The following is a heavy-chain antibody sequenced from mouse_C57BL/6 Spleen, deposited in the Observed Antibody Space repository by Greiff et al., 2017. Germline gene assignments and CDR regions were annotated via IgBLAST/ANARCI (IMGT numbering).Heavy chain of an antibody. J-gene: IGHJ2*01. CDR1: GYTFTSYW. CDR3: ARTPGYHFDY. D-gene: IGHD2-2*01. CDR2: IHPNRGST. Sequence: QVQLQQSGAELVKPGASVKLSCKASGYTFTSYWMHWVKQRPGQGLEWIGMIHPNRGSTNYNEKFKSKDTLTVDKSSSTAYMQLSSLTSEDSAVYYCARTPGYHFDYWGQGTTLTVSS. V-gene: IGHV1-64*01.